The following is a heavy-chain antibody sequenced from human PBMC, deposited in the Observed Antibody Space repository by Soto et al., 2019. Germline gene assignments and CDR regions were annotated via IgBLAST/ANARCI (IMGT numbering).Heavy chain of an antibody. CDR2: INPSGGST. V-gene: IGHV1-46*01. CDR1: GYTFTSYA. D-gene: IGHD3-3*01. J-gene: IGHJ4*02. Sequence: ASVKVSCKASGYTFTSYAMHWVRQAPGQGLEWMGIINPSGGSTSYAQKFQGRVTMTRDTSTSTVYMELSSLRSEDTAVYYCARNEYYDFWSGYYFDYWGQGTLVTVSS. CDR3: ARNEYYDFWSGYYFDY.